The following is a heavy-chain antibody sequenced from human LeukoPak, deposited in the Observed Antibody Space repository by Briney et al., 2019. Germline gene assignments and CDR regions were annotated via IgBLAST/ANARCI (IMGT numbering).Heavy chain of an antibody. J-gene: IGHJ4*02. CDR1: GFTVSTNY. CDR3: ARGGYRYGYDY. D-gene: IGHD5-18*01. CDR2: IYTGGIT. Sequence: GGSLRLSCAASGFTVSTNYMSWVRQAPGKGLEWVSVIYTGGITYYADSVKGRFTLSRDNSKNTVYLQMNTLQAEDTAVYYCARGGYRYGYDYWGQGTLVTVSS. V-gene: IGHV3-53*01.